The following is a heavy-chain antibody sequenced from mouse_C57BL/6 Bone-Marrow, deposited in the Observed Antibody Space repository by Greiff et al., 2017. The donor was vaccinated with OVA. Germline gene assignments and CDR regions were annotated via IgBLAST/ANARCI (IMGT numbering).Heavy chain of an antibody. Sequence: QVQLKQPGAELVKPGASVKLSCKASGYTFTSYWMHWVKQRPGQGLEWIGMIHPNSGSTNYNEKFKSKATLTVDKSSSTAYMQLSSLTSEDSAVYYCARRIYYGKGFDYWGQGTTLTVSS. CDR2: IHPNSGST. CDR1: GYTFTSYW. J-gene: IGHJ2*01. CDR3: ARRIYYGKGFDY. V-gene: IGHV1-64*01. D-gene: IGHD2-1*01.